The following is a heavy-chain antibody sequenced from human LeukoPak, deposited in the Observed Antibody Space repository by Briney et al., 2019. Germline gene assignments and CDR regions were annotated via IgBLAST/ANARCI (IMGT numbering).Heavy chain of an antibody. V-gene: IGHV3-23*01. CDR1: GFSFSSYA. CDR3: AKADSSGWPTGFDY. D-gene: IGHD6-19*01. CDR2: ISGSGGST. J-gene: IGHJ4*02. Sequence: GGSLRLSCAASGFSFSSYAMGWVRQAPGKGLEWVSGISGSGGSTYYADSVKGRFTISRDNSKNTLYLQMDSLRAEDTAVYYCAKADSSGWPTGFDYWGQGTLVTVSS.